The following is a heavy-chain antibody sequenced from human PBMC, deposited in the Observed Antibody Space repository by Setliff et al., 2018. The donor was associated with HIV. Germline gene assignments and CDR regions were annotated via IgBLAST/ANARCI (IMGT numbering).Heavy chain of an antibody. Sequence: GESLKISCAASGFTFSNYGMYWVRQAPGKGLEWVAAISYDGSNEYYADSVKGRFTISRDNSKSTLYLQMNSLRAEDTAVYYCIRAMAVADYFDYWGQGTLVTVSS. CDR2: ISYDGSNE. V-gene: IGHV3-30*03. D-gene: IGHD6-19*01. CDR1: GFTFSNYG. J-gene: IGHJ4*02. CDR3: IRAMAVADYFDY.